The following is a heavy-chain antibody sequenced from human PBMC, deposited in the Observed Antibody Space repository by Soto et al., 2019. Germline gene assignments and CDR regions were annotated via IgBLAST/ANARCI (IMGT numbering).Heavy chain of an antibody. V-gene: IGHV3-48*01. J-gene: IGHJ4*02. D-gene: IGHD6-13*01. Sequence: GGSLRLSCAASGFTFSSYSMNWVRQAPGKGLEWVSYISSSSSTIYYADSVKGRFTISRDNAKNSLYLQMNSLRAEDTAVYYCARAPPRFSNEFDYWGQGTLVTVSS. CDR3: ARAPPRFSNEFDY. CDR2: ISSSSSTI. CDR1: GFTFSSYS.